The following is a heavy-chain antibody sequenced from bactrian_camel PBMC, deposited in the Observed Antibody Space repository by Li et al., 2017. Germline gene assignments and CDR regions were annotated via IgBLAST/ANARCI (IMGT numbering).Heavy chain of an antibody. V-gene: IGHV3S53*01. J-gene: IGHJ4*01. CDR3: AARGSSYRCLGTNGGRQGYNY. Sequence: QVQLVEPGGGSVQAGGSLRLSCAASGYTGDCMAWFRQAPGKDREEVASIYMDGSTNYVYSVKGRFTISQDNDKNTVYLQMNNLKPEDSAMYYCAARGSSYRCLGTNGGRQGYNYWGQGTQVTVS. D-gene: IGHD1*01. CDR2: IYMDGST. CDR1: GYTGDC.